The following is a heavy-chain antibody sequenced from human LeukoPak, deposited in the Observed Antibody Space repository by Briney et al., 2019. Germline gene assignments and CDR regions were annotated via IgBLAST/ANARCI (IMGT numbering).Heavy chain of an antibody. D-gene: IGHD3-10*01. CDR1: GYSFTSYW. V-gene: IGHV5-51*01. Sequence: GESLKISCKGSGYSFTSYWIGWVRQMPGKGLEWMGIIYPGDSDTRYSPSFQGQVTISADKSISTAYLQWSSLKASDTAMYYCARHRFGEFFMGNDAFDIWGQGTMVTVSS. CDR3: ARHRFGEFFMGNDAFDI. J-gene: IGHJ3*02. CDR2: IYPGDSDT.